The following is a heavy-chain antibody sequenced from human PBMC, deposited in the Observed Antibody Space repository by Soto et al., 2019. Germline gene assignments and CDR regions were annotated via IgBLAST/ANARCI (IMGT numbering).Heavy chain of an antibody. CDR2: IADDGNNK. J-gene: IGHJ2*01. D-gene: IGHD3-10*02. Sequence: KGLEWVTFIADDGNNKFYADSVKGRFTISRDNSKNTLYLQMNSLRAEDTAVYYCARIFFFQAEDGIRVVRSVSAFLRNRSSDL. CDR3: ARIFFFQAEDGIRVVRSVSAFLRNRSSDL. V-gene: IGHV3-30*03.